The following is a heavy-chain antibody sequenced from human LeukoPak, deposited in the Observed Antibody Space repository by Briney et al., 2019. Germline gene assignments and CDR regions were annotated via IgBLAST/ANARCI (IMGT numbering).Heavy chain of an antibody. V-gene: IGHV4-59*01. J-gene: IGHJ5*02. CDR1: GGSISSYY. D-gene: IGHD5-12*01. CDR3: ARGYDYWNWFDP. CDR2: IYYSGST. Sequence: SETLSLTCTVSGGSISSYYWSWIRQPPGKGLEWIGYIYYSGSTNYNPSLKSRVTISVDTSKNQFSLKLSSVTAADTAVYYCARGYDYWNWFDPWGQGTLVTVSS.